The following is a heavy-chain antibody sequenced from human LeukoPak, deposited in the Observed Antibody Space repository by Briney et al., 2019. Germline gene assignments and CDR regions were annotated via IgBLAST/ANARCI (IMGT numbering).Heavy chain of an antibody. CDR1: GGSFSAYY. CDR3: ARLSSVVLYYDFWSESDAFDI. V-gene: IGHV4-34*01. Sequence: PSETLSLTCAVYGGSFSAYYWSWVRQSPGEGLEWIGEITHSGRTNYNPSLKSRVTISVDTSKNQFSLKLSSVTAADTAVYYCARLSSVVLYYDFWSESDAFDIWGQGTMVTVSS. D-gene: IGHD3-3*01. J-gene: IGHJ3*02. CDR2: ITHSGRT.